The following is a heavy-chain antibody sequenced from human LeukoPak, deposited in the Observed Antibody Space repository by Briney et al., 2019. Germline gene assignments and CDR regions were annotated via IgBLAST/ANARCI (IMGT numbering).Heavy chain of an antibody. CDR1: GGSFSGYY. Sequence: PSETLSLTCAVYGGSFSGYYWSWIRQPPGKGLEWIGEINHSGSTNYNPSLKSRVTISVDASKNQFSLKLSSVTAADTAVYYCARVGWLQSINYYYYMDVWGKGTTVTVSS. CDR2: INHSGST. CDR3: ARVGWLQSINYYYYMDV. D-gene: IGHD5-24*01. J-gene: IGHJ6*03. V-gene: IGHV4-34*01.